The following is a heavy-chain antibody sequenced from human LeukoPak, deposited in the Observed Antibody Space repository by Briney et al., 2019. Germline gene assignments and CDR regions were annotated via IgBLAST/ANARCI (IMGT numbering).Heavy chain of an antibody. Sequence: SETLSLTCTVSGDSISDVNYYWGWIRQPPGKGLEWIGTIYYSGSTYYNPSLKSRVTISVDTSKNQFSLRLSSVTAADTAVYYCARGGIAAAGPEPFDYWGQGTLVTVSS. CDR1: GDSISDVNYY. V-gene: IGHV4-39*07. D-gene: IGHD6-13*01. J-gene: IGHJ4*02. CDR3: ARGGIAAAGPEPFDY. CDR2: IYYSGST.